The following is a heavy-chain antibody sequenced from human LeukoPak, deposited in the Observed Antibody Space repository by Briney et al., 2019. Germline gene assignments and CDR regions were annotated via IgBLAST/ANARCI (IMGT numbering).Heavy chain of an antibody. CDR2: ICWNGRGI. V-gene: IGHV3-9*01. Sequence: GGSLRLSCEASGFSFDDFDMHWVRHAPGKGLEWVSRICWNGRGIHYADSVKGRFTISRDNAKKSLYLQMNSLRVEDTALYYCAKDSDYFGSGSYYNFWDVWGQGTTVIVSS. D-gene: IGHD3-10*01. CDR3: AKDSDYFGSGSYYNFWDV. CDR1: GFSFDDFD. J-gene: IGHJ6*02.